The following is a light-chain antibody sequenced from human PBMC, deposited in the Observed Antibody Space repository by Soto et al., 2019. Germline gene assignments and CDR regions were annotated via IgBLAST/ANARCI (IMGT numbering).Light chain of an antibody. V-gene: IGKV1-5*01. Sequence: DIQMTQSPSSLSASVGDRVSITCRASPGISSCLAGYQQKPGKAPKLLIYDASSLESGVPSRFSGSGSGTEFTLTISSLQPDDFATYYCQQYNSYSLTFGGGTKVDIK. J-gene: IGKJ4*01. CDR2: DAS. CDR1: PGISSC. CDR3: QQYNSYSLT.